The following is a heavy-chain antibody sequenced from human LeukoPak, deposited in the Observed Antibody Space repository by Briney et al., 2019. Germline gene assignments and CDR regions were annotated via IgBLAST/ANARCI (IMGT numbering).Heavy chain of an antibody. J-gene: IGHJ4*02. CDR1: GFTFSGYG. V-gene: IGHV3-33*01. Sequence: GGSLRLSCVASGFTFSGYGMHWVRQAPGKGLEWVAVIWYDGTNKYYADSVKGRFTISRDNSKNTLYLQMNSLRAEDTAVYYCARDVSYSGSGSYYNPPEYWGQGTLVTVSS. D-gene: IGHD3-10*01. CDR2: IWYDGTNK. CDR3: ARDVSYSGSGSYYNPPEY.